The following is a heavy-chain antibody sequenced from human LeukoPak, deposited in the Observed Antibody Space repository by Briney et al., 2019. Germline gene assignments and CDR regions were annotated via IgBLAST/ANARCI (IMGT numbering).Heavy chain of an antibody. CDR3: ARDPDVGYSGYPYSQVHRRNNWFDP. J-gene: IGHJ5*02. CDR1: GYTFTGYY. D-gene: IGHD5-12*01. V-gene: IGHV1-2*02. Sequence: ASVKVSCKASGYTFTGYYMHWVRQAPGQGLEWMGWINPISGGTNYAQKFQGRVTMTRDTSISTAYTELSSLRSEDTAVYYCARDPDVGYSGYPYSQVHRRNNWFDPWGQGTLVTVSS. CDR2: INPISGGT.